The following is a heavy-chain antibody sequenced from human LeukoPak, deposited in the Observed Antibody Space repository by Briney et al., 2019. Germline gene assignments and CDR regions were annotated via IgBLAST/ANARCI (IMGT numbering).Heavy chain of an antibody. CDR3: ARSYLVVVAAFDY. D-gene: IGHD2-15*01. CDR1: GGSISSSSYY. Sequence: SETLSLTCTVSGGSISSSSYYWGWIRQPPGKGLEWIGSIYYSGSTYYNPSLKSRVTISVDTSKNQFSLKLSSVTAADTAVYYCARSYLVVVAAFDYWGQGTLVTVSS. J-gene: IGHJ4*02. V-gene: IGHV4-39*07. CDR2: IYYSGST.